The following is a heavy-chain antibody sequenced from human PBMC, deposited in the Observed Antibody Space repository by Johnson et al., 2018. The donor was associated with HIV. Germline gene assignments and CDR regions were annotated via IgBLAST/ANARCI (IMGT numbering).Heavy chain of an antibody. CDR1: GFTFSSYA. V-gene: IGHV3-23*04. CDR2: ISGSGGST. CDR3: AKDRDYDSNWDAFDS. Sequence: VQLVESGGGLVQPGGSLRLSCAASGFTFSSYAMSWVRQAPGKGLEWVSAISGSGGSTYHADSAKGRFTSSRTNSKNTLYLQINSLRAEDTAGYYCAKDRDYDSNWDAFDSWGQGTMVTVSS. J-gene: IGHJ3*02. D-gene: IGHD3-22*01.